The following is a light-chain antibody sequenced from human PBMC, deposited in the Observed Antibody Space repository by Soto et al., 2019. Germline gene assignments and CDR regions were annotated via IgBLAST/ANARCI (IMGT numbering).Light chain of an antibody. J-gene: IGKJ5*01. CDR1: QTISSW. CDR2: KAS. CDR3: QQSSSYTIT. Sequence: DIQMTQSPSTLSGSVGDRVTITCRASQTISSWLAWYQQKPGKAPKLLMYKASTLKSGVPSRFSGSGSGTDFTLTISSLQPEDFATYYCQQSSSYTITFGQGTRLEIK. V-gene: IGKV1-5*03.